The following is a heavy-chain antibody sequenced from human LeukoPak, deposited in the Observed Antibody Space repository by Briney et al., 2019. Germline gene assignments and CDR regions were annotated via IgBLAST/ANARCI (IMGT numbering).Heavy chain of an antibody. J-gene: IGHJ4*02. CDR2: IYTSGST. CDR3: ASTYRGYSSGYQGFDY. V-gene: IGHV4-4*07. Sequence: SETLSLTCTVSGGSISSYYWSWIRQPAGKGLEWIGRIYTSGSTNYNPSLKSRVTMSVGTSKNQFSLKLSSVTAADTAVYYCASTYRGYSSGYQGFDYWGQGTLVTVSS. D-gene: IGHD3-22*01. CDR1: GGSISSYY.